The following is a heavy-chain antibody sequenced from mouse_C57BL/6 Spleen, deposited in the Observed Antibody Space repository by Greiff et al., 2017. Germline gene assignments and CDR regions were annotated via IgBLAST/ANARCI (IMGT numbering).Heavy chain of an antibody. J-gene: IGHJ3*01. CDR3: ARPFYDYEFAY. CDR2: ISNGGGST. Sequence: EVQLVESGGGLVQPGGSLKLSCAASGFTFSDYYMYWVRQTPEKRLEWVAYISNGGGSTYYPDTVKGRFTISRDNAKNTLYLQMSRLKSEDTAMYYCARPFYDYEFAYWGQGTLVTVSA. CDR1: GFTFSDYY. V-gene: IGHV5-12*01. D-gene: IGHD2-4*01.